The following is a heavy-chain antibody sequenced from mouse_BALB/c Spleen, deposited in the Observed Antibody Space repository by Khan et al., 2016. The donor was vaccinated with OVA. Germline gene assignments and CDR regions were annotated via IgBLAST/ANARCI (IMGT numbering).Heavy chain of an antibody. CDR1: GYSITSGYA. Sequence: EVQLQESGPGLVKPSQSLSLTCTATGYSITSGYAWNWIRQFPENKLEWMGYISYSGVTSYTPSLKSRISITRHTSKNQSFLQLNSVTTEDTATYYCARGNYYGYYFDYWGRGTTLTVSS. D-gene: IGHD1-1*01. V-gene: IGHV3-2*02. CDR3: ARGNYYGYYFDY. J-gene: IGHJ2*01. CDR2: ISYSGVT.